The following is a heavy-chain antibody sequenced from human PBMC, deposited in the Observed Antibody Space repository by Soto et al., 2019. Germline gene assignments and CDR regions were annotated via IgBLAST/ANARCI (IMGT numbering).Heavy chain of an antibody. CDR2: IYHSGST. V-gene: IGHV4-30-2*01. J-gene: IGHJ4*02. Sequence: QLQLQESGSGPVKPSQTLSLTCAVSGGSISSGGYSWSWIRQPPGKGLEWIGYIYHSGSTYYNPSLKSRVTISVDRSKNQFSLKLSSVTAADTAVYYCASAVGSGYSQPFDYWGQGTLVTVSS. CDR3: ASAVGSGYSQPFDY. D-gene: IGHD3-3*01. CDR1: GGSISSGGYS.